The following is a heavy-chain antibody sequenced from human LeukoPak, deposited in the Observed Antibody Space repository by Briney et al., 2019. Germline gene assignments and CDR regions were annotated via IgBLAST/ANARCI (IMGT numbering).Heavy chain of an antibody. V-gene: IGHV3-30*04. Sequence: GGSVRLSCAASGLTFNRYAMHWVRQAPGKGLEWVAVISYDGSNKYYAGSVKGRFTISRDNSKNTLYLQMNSLRVEDTAVYFCARGGTEIYYYHYGMDVWGQGTTVTVSS. J-gene: IGHJ6*02. CDR2: ISYDGSNK. CDR3: ARGGTEIYYYHYGMDV. CDR1: GLTFNRYA. D-gene: IGHD5-12*01.